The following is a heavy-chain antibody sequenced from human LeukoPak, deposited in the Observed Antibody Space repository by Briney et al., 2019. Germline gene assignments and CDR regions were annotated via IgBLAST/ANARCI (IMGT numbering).Heavy chain of an antibody. CDR2: IYSGGST. J-gene: IGHJ4*02. D-gene: IGHD3-10*01. CDR1: GFTVSSNY. Sequence: GGSLRLSCAASGFTVSSNYMSWVRQAPGKGLEWVSVIYSGGSTYYADSVKGRFTISRDNSKNTLYLQMNSLRAEDTAVYYCARVNLWFGEFPPDYWGQGTLVTVSS. V-gene: IGHV3-66*01. CDR3: ARVNLWFGEFPPDY.